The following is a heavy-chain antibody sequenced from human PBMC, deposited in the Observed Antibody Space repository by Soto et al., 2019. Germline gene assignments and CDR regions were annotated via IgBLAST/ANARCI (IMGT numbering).Heavy chain of an antibody. CDR2: ISYDGSNK. V-gene: IGHV3-30*18. Sequence: GGSLRLSCAASGFTFSSYGMHWVRQAPGKGLEWVAVISYDGSNKYYADSVKGRFTISRDNSKNTLYLQMNSLRAEDTAVYYCAKELADYYYYGMDVWGQGTTVTVSS. CDR1: GFTFSSYG. CDR3: AKELADYYYYGMDV. J-gene: IGHJ6*02.